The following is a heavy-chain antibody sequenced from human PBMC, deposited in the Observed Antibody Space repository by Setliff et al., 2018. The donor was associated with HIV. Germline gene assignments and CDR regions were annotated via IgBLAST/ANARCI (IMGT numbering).Heavy chain of an antibody. CDR1: GYTFTSYY. D-gene: IGHD3-10*01. Sequence: ASVKVSCKASGYTFTSYYMHWVRQAPGQGLEWMGIINPSGGGTSNAQKFQGRITLPRDTSTNTVYMELRSLRSEDTAVYYCARGGSPWVRGVKEGYFDYWGQGTLVTVSS. J-gene: IGHJ4*02. CDR2: INPSGGGT. V-gene: IGHV1-46*01. CDR3: ARGGSPWVRGVKEGYFDY.